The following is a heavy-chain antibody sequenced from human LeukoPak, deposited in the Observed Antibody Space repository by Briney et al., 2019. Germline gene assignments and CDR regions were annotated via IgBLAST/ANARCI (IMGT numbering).Heavy chain of an antibody. Sequence: GGSLRLSCAASGFTFSSFSMNWVRQAPGKGLEWVSTISTSGAATYYADSVKGRFTISRDNSKNTLYLQMNSLRAEDTAVYYCAKEQYYYDSSGYYPYYYYYGMDVWGQGPTVTVSS. CDR2: ISTSGAAT. J-gene: IGHJ6*02. CDR3: AKEQYYYDSSGYYPYYYYYGMDV. D-gene: IGHD3-22*01. V-gene: IGHV3-23*01. CDR1: GFTFSSFS.